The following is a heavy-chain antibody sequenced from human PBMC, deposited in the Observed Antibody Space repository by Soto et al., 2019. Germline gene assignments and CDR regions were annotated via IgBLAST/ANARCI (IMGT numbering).Heavy chain of an antibody. CDR1: GFTFSSYA. D-gene: IGHD2-15*01. CDR3: AKFSSPVEYYYYYYGMDV. Sequence: EVQLVESGGGLVQPGRSLRLSCAASGFTFSSYAMSWVRQAPGKGLEWVSAISGSGGSTYYADSVKGRFTISRDNSKNTLYLQMNSLRAEDTAVYYCAKFSSPVEYYYYYYGMDVWGQGTTVTVSS. CDR2: ISGSGGST. J-gene: IGHJ6*02. V-gene: IGHV3-23*04.